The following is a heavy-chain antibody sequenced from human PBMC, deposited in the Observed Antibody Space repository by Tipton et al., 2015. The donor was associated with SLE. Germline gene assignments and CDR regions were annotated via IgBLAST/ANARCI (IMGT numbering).Heavy chain of an antibody. D-gene: IGHD4-17*01. CDR3: ARHAGDYAYFDS. CDR2: IYDSGST. V-gene: IGHV4-61*01. J-gene: IGHJ4*02. Sequence: TLSLTCNVSGGSFSTGSYSWNWIRQPPGKGLEWIGYIYDSGSTSYNPSLKSRVTISEDTSKQQFSLKLSSLTAADTAMYYCARHAGDYAYFDSWGQGTLVTVSS. CDR1: GGSFSTGSYS.